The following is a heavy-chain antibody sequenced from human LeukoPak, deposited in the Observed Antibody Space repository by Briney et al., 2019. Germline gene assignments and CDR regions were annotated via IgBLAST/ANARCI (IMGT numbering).Heavy chain of an antibody. Sequence: PGEFLKISCRGSGFSSTSYWIGWVRQKPGTGLEWMGIIHPRDSDTQYRPSFQGHVTISADKSSSTAFLQWSSLKPSDTGIYYCARRTASAYYLDLWGKGTTVSVSS. CDR1: GFSSTSYW. CDR3: ARRTASAYYLDL. D-gene: IGHD5-18*01. J-gene: IGHJ6*03. V-gene: IGHV5-51*01. CDR2: IHPRDSDT.